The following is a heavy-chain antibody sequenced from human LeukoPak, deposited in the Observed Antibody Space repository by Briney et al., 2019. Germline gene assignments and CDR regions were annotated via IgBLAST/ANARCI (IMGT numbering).Heavy chain of an antibody. CDR3: AKDLIPYCGGDCQIQNYYYYGLDV. CDR1: GFTFSSYG. V-gene: IGHV3-30*18. CDR2: ISYDGRNK. D-gene: IGHD2-21*02. J-gene: IGHJ6*02. Sequence: PGGSLRLSCAASGFTFSSYGMHWVRQAPGKGLEWVAVISYDGRNKYYADSVKGRFTISRDNSKNTLYLQMNSLRVEDMAVYYCAKDLIPYCGGDCQIQNYYYYGLDVWGQGTTVTVSS.